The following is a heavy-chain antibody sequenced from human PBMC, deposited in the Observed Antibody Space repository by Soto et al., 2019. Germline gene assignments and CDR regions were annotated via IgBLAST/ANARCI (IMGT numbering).Heavy chain of an antibody. V-gene: IGHV4-34*01. Sequence: QVQLQQWGAGLLKPSETLSLTCAVYGGSFSGYYWSWIRQPPGKGLEWIGEINHSGSTNYNPSLKSRVTISVDTSKNQFSLKLSSVTAADTAVYYCARGERADVLLWFGELFPRSPDDAFDIWGQGTMVTVSS. CDR1: GGSFSGYY. D-gene: IGHD3-10*01. CDR3: ARGERADVLLWFGELFPRSPDDAFDI. CDR2: INHSGST. J-gene: IGHJ3*02.